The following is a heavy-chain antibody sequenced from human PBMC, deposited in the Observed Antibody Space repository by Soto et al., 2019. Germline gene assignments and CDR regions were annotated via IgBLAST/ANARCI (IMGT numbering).Heavy chain of an antibody. J-gene: IGHJ4*02. CDR2: ISGSGGST. CDR3: AKTGFGRYCSSTSCVHFDY. CDR1: GFTFTTYA. V-gene: IGHV3-23*01. D-gene: IGHD2-2*01. Sequence: EVQVLESGGGLVQPGGSLRLSCVASGFTFTTYAMTWVRQAPGKGLEWVSIISGSGGSTHYADSVKGRFIISRDNSKNTAYLQKNGLEAEDTALYYCAKTGFGRYCSSTSCVHFDYWGQGTLVTVSS.